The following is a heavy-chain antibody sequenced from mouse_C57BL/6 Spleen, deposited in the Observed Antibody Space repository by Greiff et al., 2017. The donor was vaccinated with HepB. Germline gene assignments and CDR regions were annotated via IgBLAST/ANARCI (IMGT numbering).Heavy chain of an antibody. V-gene: IGHV1-81*01. CDR3: ARDKDFYYYGSSTGYFDV. Sequence: VQRVESGAELARPGASVKLSCKASGYTFTSYGISWVKQRTGQGLEWIGEIYPRSGNTYYNEKFKGKATLTADKSSSTAYMELRSLTSEDSAVYFCARDKDFYYYGSSTGYFDVWGTGTTVTVSS. CDR2: IYPRSGNT. D-gene: IGHD1-1*01. J-gene: IGHJ1*03. CDR1: GYTFTSYG.